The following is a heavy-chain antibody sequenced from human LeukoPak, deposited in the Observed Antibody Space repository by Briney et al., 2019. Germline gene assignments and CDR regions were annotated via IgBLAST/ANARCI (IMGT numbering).Heavy chain of an antibody. D-gene: IGHD4-17*01. CDR2: ISAYNGNT. Sequence: ASVKVSCKASGYTFTSYGISWVRQAPGQGLEWMGWISAYNGNTNYAQKLQGRVTMTTDTSTSTAYMELRSLRSDDTAVYYCAGSVTLNPYYYYGMDVWGQGITVTVSS. CDR1: GYTFTSYG. V-gene: IGHV1-18*01. CDR3: AGSVTLNPYYYYGMDV. J-gene: IGHJ6*02.